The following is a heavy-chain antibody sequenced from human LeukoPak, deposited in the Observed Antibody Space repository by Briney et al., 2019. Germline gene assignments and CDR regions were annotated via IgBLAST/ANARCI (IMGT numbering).Heavy chain of an antibody. CDR2: INTNTGNP. CDR1: GYTFTNNA. J-gene: IGHJ4*02. CDR3: ARDNAGNIDY. V-gene: IGHV7-4-1*02. D-gene: IGHD2/OR15-2a*01. Sequence: GASVKVSCKASGYTFTNNAMNWVRQAPGQGLELMGWINTNTGNPTYAQGFTGRFVFSLDTSVSTAYLQISSLKAEDTAVYYCARDNAGNIDYWGQGTLVTVSS.